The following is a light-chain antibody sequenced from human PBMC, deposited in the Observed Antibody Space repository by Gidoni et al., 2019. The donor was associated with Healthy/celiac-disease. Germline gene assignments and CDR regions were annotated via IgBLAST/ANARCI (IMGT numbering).Light chain of an antibody. CDR2: GNS. J-gene: IGLJ3*02. V-gene: IGLV1-40*01. Sequence: QSVLTQPPSVSGPPGQRFTISCTGSSSNIGAGYDVHWYPQLPGTAPKLLIYGNSNRPSGVPDRFSGSKSGTSASLAITGLQAEDEADYYCQSYDSSLSGPWVFGGGTKLTVL. CDR1: SSNIGAGYD. CDR3: QSYDSSLSGPWV.